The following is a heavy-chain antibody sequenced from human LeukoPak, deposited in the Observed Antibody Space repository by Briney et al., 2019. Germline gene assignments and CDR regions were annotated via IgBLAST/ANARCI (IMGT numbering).Heavy chain of an antibody. V-gene: IGHV3-23*01. J-gene: IGHJ4*02. CDR2: ISGGGDDT. CDR1: GFIFSSSA. Sequence: PGGSLRLSCAVSGFIFSSSAMSWVRQAPGKGLEWVSAISGGGDDTSYADSARGRFTVSRDNSKNTLYLQMNSLGTEDTAAYYCAKGSYYDSSGSFYFDYWGQGTLVTVSS. CDR3: AKGSYYDSSGSFYFDY. D-gene: IGHD3-22*01.